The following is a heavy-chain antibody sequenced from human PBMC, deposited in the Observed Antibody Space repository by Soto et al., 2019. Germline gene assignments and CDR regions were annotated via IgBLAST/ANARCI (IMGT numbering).Heavy chain of an antibody. CDR2: ISGRGDST. J-gene: IGHJ4*02. CDR1: RLTFSRYA. D-gene: IGHD5-12*01. Sequence: EVQLLESGGGLVQPGGSLRLSCAASRLTFSRYAMSWVRQAPGKGLEWVSGISGRGDSTYYADSVKGRFTISRDNSNNTLFLQMNNLRAEDTAVYYCAKAFYREEDGYNSFDYWGQGTLFTVSS. V-gene: IGHV3-23*01. CDR3: AKAFYREEDGYNSFDY.